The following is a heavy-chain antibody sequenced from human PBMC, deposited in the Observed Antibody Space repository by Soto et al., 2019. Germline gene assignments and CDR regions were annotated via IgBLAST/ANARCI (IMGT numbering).Heavy chain of an antibody. Sequence: SETLSLTCTVSGGSISSSSYYWGWIRQPPGKGLEWIGIIYYSGSTYYNPSLKSRVTISVDTSKKQFSLKLSSVTAADTAVYYCARQGGGYAFDIWGQGTMVTVS. CDR2: IYYSGST. D-gene: IGHD3-16*01. CDR3: ARQGGGYAFDI. J-gene: IGHJ3*02. CDR1: GGSISSSSYY. V-gene: IGHV4-39*01.